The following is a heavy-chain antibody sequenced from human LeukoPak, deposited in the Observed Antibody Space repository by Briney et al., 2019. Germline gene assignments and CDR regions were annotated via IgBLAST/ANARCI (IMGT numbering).Heavy chain of an antibody. Sequence: GGSLRLSCAASGFTVNNNYMSWVRQAPGKGLEWVSAISGSGGSTYYADSVKGRFTISRDNSKNTLYLQMNSLRAEDTAVYYCAKGAAPRDYWGQGTLVTVSS. J-gene: IGHJ4*02. V-gene: IGHV3-23*01. D-gene: IGHD6-6*01. CDR3: AKGAAPRDY. CDR1: GFTVNNNY. CDR2: ISGSGGST.